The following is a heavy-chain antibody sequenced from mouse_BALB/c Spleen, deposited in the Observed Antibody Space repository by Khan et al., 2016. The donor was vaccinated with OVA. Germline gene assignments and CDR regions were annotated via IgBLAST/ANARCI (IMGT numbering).Heavy chain of an antibody. Sequence: VQLQESGAELVRPGASVKLSCKTSGYIFTSYWIHWVKQRPGQGLEWIARIYPGTDNSYYNEKFKDKATLTADKSSSTAYMQLSSLKSEDSDVYFCAREEALYHVDHWGQGTTLTVSS. CDR1: GYIFTSYW. J-gene: IGHJ2*01. CDR3: AREEALYHVDH. V-gene: IGHV1S132*01. CDR2: IYPGTDNS. D-gene: IGHD3-2*02.